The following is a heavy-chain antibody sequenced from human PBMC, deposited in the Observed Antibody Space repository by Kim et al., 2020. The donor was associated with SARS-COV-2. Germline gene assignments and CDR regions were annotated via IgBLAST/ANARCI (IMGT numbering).Heavy chain of an antibody. CDR3: AKDEAAAGTFLFGNYYYYYGMDV. CDR1: GFTFSSYA. V-gene: IGHV3-23*01. CDR2: ISGSGGST. D-gene: IGHD6-13*01. J-gene: IGHJ6*02. Sequence: GGSLRLSCAASGFTFSSYAMSWVRQAPGKGLEWVSAISGSGGSTYYADSVKGRFTISRDNSKNTLYLQINSLRAEDTAVYYCAKDEAAAGTFLFGNYYYYYGMDVWGQGTTVTVSS.